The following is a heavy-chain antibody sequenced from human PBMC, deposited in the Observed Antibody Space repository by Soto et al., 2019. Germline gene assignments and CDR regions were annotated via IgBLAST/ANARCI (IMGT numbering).Heavy chain of an antibody. V-gene: IGHV5-51*01. CDR1: GYTFTSHW. Sequence: GESLQISCTGSGYTFTSHWIAWVRQMPGKGLEWMGIMYPGESDTRYSPSFQGQVTMSADKSISTAYLRWSSLKASDTAMYYCARIYSGTYRLDVWGQGTTVTVSS. D-gene: IGHD1-26*01. J-gene: IGHJ6*02. CDR3: ARIYSGTYRLDV. CDR2: MYPGESDT.